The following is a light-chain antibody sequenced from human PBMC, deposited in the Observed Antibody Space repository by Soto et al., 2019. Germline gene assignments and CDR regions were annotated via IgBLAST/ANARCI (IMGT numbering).Light chain of an antibody. V-gene: IGKV1-9*01. CDR3: QQLNSYPLIT. Sequence: DIQLTQSPSFLSASVGDRVTITCRASQGVSSYLAWYQQKPGKAPKLLIYAASTFQSGVPSRFSGSGSGTEYTLTISSLQPEDFATYYCQQLNSYPLITFGQGTRLEIK. J-gene: IGKJ5*01. CDR1: QGVSSY. CDR2: AAS.